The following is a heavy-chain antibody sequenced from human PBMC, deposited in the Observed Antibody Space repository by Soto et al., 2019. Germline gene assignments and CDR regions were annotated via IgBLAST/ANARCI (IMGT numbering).Heavy chain of an antibody. J-gene: IGHJ4*02. CDR3: ARGVAVTVTTPLDY. CDR1: GYTFTGYY. Sequence: GASVKVSCKASGYTFTGYYMHWVRQAPGQGLEWMGWINPNSGGTNYAQKFQGWVTMTRDTSISTAYMELSRLRSDDTAVYYCARGVAVTVTTPLDYWGQGTLVTVSS. D-gene: IGHD4-17*01. V-gene: IGHV1-2*04. CDR2: INPNSGGT.